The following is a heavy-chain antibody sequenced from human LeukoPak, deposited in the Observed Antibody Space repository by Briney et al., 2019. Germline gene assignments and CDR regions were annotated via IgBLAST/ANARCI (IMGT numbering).Heavy chain of an antibody. CDR1: GFTFSSYA. CDR3: ARDPVPLWSYDSSGYVDY. D-gene: IGHD3-22*01. V-gene: IGHV3-30-3*01. J-gene: IGHJ4*02. CDR2: ISYDGSNK. Sequence: GRSLRLSCAASGFTFSSYAMHWVRQAPGKGLEWVAVISYDGSNKYYADSVKGRFTISRDNSKNTMYLQMNSLRAEDTAVYYCARDPVPLWSYDSSGYVDYWGRGTLVTVSS.